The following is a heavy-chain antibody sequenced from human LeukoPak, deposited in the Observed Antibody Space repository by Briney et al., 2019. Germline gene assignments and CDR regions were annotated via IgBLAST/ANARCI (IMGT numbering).Heavy chain of an antibody. D-gene: IGHD4-17*01. Sequence: GGSLRPSCAASGFTFSSYSMNWVRQAPGKGLEWVSSISSSSSYIYYADSVKGRFTISRDNAKNSLYLQMNSLRAEDTAEYYCARDTATVTDYWGQGTLVTVSS. CDR3: ARDTATVTDY. CDR1: GFTFSSYS. CDR2: ISSSSSYI. J-gene: IGHJ4*02. V-gene: IGHV3-21*01.